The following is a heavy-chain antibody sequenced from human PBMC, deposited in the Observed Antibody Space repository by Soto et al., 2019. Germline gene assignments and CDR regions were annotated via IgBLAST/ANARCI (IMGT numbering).Heavy chain of an antibody. J-gene: IGHJ4*02. CDR3: ASAAVTGTAGPDF. CDR1: GYTFRGFY. Sequence: GASVKVSGKASGYTFRGFYMHWVRQAPGQGLEWMGWINPNSGGTKSAEKFQGRVTMTRDTSISTAYMELSRLTSDDTAVYYCASAAVTGTAGPDFWGQGTQVTVSS. CDR2: INPNSGGT. V-gene: IGHV1-2*02. D-gene: IGHD6-19*01.